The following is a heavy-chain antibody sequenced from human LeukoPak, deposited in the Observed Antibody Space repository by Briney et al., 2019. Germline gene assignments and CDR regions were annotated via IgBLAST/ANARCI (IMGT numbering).Heavy chain of an antibody. V-gene: IGHV3-30-3*01. CDR1: GFTLSSYP. Sequence: PGGSLRLSRAASGFTLSSYPMHWVRQAPGKGLEWLAVIAYDGSITLYTDSVKGRFTISRDSSKNTLYLQMNSLRTEDTAVYYCARDFLRGRPDFFDYWGQGTLVTVSS. D-gene: IGHD3-16*01. J-gene: IGHJ4*02. CDR2: IAYDGSIT. CDR3: ARDFLRGRPDFFDY.